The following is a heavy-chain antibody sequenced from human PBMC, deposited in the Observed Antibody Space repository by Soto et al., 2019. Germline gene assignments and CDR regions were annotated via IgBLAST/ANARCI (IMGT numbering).Heavy chain of an antibody. CDR1: GFTFSSYG. D-gene: IGHD2-2*01. CDR2: ISYDGSNK. J-gene: IGHJ6*02. CDR3: ATVPAAHNYYGMDV. V-gene: IGHV3-30*03. Sequence: LRLSCAASGFTFSSYGMHWVRQAPGKGLEWVAVISYDGSNKYYADSVKGRFTISRDNSKNTLYLQMNSLRAEDTAVYYCATVPAAHNYYGMDVWAQGTTVTVSS.